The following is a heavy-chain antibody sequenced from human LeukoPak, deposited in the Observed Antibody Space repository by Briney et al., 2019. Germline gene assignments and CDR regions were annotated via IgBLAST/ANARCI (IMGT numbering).Heavy chain of an antibody. CDR2: IYHSGST. CDR3: ARGLSGDY. D-gene: IGHD2/OR15-2a*01. CDR1: GYSISSGYY. V-gene: IGHV4-38-2*02. J-gene: IGHJ4*02. Sequence: SETLSLTCTVSGYSISSGYYWGWIRQPPGKGLEWIGSIYHSGSTYYNPSLKSRVTISVDTSKNQFSLKLSSVTAADTAVYYCARGLSGDYWGQGTLVTVSS.